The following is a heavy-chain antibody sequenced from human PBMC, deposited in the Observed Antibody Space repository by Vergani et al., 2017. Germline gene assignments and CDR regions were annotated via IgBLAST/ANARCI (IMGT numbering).Heavy chain of an antibody. CDR2: GYNNGDS. Sequence: QMQLEESGPGLVKPSETLSLTCSVSGGSFRGSYWSWLWQPPGKGLEWIGYGYNNGDSNYNPSLKSRVTISMDKSKNQFSLTRSSVTAADTAGYYCAREINISMDVWGKGTSVRVSS. CDR3: AREINISMDV. J-gene: IGHJ6*03. D-gene: IGHD3-3*02. CDR1: GGSFRGSY. V-gene: IGHV4-59*01.